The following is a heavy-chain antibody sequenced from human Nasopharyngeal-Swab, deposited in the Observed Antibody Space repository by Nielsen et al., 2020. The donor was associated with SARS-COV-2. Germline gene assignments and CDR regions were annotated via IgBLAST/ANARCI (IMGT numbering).Heavy chain of an antibody. CDR2: IKQDGSEK. V-gene: IGHV3-7*01. CDR1: GFTFSSYA. CDR3: ARDRLDYGDY. Sequence: GGSLRLSCAASGFTFSSYAMSWVRQAPGKGLEWVANIKQDGSEKYYVDSVKGRFTISRDNAKNSLYLQMNSLRAEDTAVYYCARDRLDYGDYWGQGTLVTVSS. J-gene: IGHJ4*02.